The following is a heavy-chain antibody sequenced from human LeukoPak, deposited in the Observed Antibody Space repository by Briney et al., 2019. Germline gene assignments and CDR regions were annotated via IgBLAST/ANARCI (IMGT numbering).Heavy chain of an antibody. Sequence: PGGSLRLSCAASGFTFSSYSMNWVRQAPGKWLEWVSSISSSSSYIYYADSVKGRFTISRDNAKNSLYLQMNSLRAEDTAVYYCARDRGIAVAGIGNWGQGTLDTVSS. D-gene: IGHD6-13*01. CDR1: GFTFSSYS. CDR2: ISSSSSYI. J-gene: IGHJ4*02. V-gene: IGHV3-21*01. CDR3: ARDRGIAVAGIGN.